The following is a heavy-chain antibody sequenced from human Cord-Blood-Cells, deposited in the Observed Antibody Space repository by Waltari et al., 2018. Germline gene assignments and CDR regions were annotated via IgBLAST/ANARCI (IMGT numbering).Heavy chain of an antibody. V-gene: IGHV4-34*01. D-gene: IGHD2-2*02. Sequence: QVQLQQWGAGLLKPSETLSLTCAVYGGSFSGYYWSWIRQPPGKGLEGIGEINHSGSTNYNPSLKSRVTISVDTSKNQFSLKLSSVTAADTAVYYCARVDCSSTSCYKNWFDPWGQGTLVTVSS. CDR2: INHSGST. J-gene: IGHJ5*02. CDR3: ARVDCSSTSCYKNWFDP. CDR1: GGSFSGYY.